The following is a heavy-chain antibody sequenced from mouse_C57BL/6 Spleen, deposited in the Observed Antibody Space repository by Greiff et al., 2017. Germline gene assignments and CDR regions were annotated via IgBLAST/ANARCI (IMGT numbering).Heavy chain of an antibody. D-gene: IGHD4-1*01. CDR1: GFTFSDYY. V-gene: IGHV5-16*01. Sequence: EVKVVESEGGLVQPGSSMKLSCTASGFTFSDYYMAWVRQVPEKGLEWVANINYDGSSTYYLDSLKSRFIISRDNAKNILYLQMSSLKSEDTATYYGARDGVYGTMDYWGQGTPVTVSS. CDR3: ARDGVYGTMDY. J-gene: IGHJ4*01. CDR2: INYDGSST.